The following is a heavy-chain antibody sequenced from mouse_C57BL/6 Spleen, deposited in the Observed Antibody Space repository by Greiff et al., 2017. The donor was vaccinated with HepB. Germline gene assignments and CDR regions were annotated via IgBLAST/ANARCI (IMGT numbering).Heavy chain of an antibody. V-gene: IGHV1-69*01. Sequence: QVQLQQSGAELVMPGASVKLSCKASGYTFTSYWMHWVKQRPGQGLEWIGEIDPSDSYTNYNQKFKGKSTLTVDKSSSTAYMQLSSLTSEDSAVYYCARKDYYSNPFDYWGQGTTLTVSS. CDR2: IDPSDSYT. CDR3: ARKDYYSNPFDY. CDR1: GYTFTSYW. D-gene: IGHD2-5*01. J-gene: IGHJ2*01.